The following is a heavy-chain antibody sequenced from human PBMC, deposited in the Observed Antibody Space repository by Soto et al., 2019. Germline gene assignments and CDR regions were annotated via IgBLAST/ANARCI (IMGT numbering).Heavy chain of an antibody. Sequence: SETLSLTCSVSGDSISNGYWTWIRQPPGRGLEWIGFMYFGGSFNYNPSLESRIIFSVDTSMNQFSLKLTSVTAADTAIYYCRRAYYVSVVFGVDPWGKGAQVTVSS. J-gene: IGHJ5*02. CDR2: MYFGGSF. CDR3: RRAYYVSVVFGVDP. V-gene: IGHV4-59*01. D-gene: IGHD3-16*01. CDR1: GDSISNGY.